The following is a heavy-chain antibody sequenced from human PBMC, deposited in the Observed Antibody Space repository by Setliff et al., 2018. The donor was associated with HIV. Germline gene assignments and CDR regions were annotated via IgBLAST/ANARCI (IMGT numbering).Heavy chain of an antibody. CDR3: ARGVRDNSGWSSYYFDY. D-gene: IGHD6-19*01. CDR1: GGSVSSGSYY. Sequence: KASETLSLTCTVSGGSVSSGSYYWSWIRQPPGKGLEWIGYIYYSGSTKHNPSLKSRVTISLDTSKNQFSLKLTSVTAADTAVYYCARGVRDNSGWSSYYFDYWGQGTLVTVSS. V-gene: IGHV4-61*01. CDR2: IYYSGST. J-gene: IGHJ4*02.